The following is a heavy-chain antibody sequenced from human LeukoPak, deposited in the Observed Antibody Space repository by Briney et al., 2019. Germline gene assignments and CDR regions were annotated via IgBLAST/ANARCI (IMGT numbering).Heavy chain of an antibody. CDR2: IKTDGSST. CDR1: GFNFSTYW. D-gene: IGHD3-16*01. J-gene: IGHJ4*02. V-gene: IGHV3-74*01. CDR3: ATVSVGVRFDY. Sequence: PGGSLRLSCTASGFNFSTYWMHWVRHVPGKGLVWVSRIKTDGSSTSYADSVKGRFTISRDSAKNKLYLQMNSLRAEDTAVYYCATVSVGVRFDYSGQGALVPVSS.